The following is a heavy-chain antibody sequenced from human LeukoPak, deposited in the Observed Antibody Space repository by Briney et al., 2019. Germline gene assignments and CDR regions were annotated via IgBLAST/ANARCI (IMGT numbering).Heavy chain of an antibody. D-gene: IGHD1-26*01. V-gene: IGHV1-2*06. CDR3: ARVLSNSGSYFLQEYCFDY. J-gene: IGHJ4*02. CDR2: INPNSGGT. CDR1: GYTFTGYY. Sequence: ASVKVSCKASGYTFTGYYMHWVRQAPGQGLEWMGRINPNSGGTNYAQKLQGRVTMTTDTSTSTAYMELRSLRSDDTAVYYCARVLSNSGSYFLQEYCFDYWGQGTLVTVSS.